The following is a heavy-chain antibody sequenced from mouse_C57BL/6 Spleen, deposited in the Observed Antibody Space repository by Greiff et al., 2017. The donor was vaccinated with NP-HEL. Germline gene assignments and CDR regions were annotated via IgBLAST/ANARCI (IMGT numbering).Heavy chain of an antibody. Sequence: QVQLQQPGPGLVQPSQCLSITCTVSGFSLTSYGVHWVRQSPGKGLEWLGVIWSGGSTDYNAAFISRLIISKDNSRSQVFFKMNRLQADDTAIYYCARTGTTVVPYAMDYWGQGTSVTVSS. V-gene: IGHV2-2*01. CDR2: IWSGGST. CDR3: ARTGTTVVPYAMDY. J-gene: IGHJ4*01. CDR1: GFSLTSYG. D-gene: IGHD1-1*01.